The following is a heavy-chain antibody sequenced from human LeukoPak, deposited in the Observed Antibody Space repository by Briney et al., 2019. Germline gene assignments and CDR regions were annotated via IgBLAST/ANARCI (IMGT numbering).Heavy chain of an antibody. D-gene: IGHD1-26*01. CDR2: IYYSGST. V-gene: IGHV4-39*01. CDR3: ARNASDSGTSYFDY. Sequence: KPSETLSLTCTVSGGSISSSTYYWGWIRQPPGKGLEWIGSIYYSGSTSYNPSLKSRVTISVDTSKYQFSLKLDSVTAADTAVYYCARNASDSGTSYFDYWGQGTLVTVSS. J-gene: IGHJ4*02. CDR1: GGSISSSTYY.